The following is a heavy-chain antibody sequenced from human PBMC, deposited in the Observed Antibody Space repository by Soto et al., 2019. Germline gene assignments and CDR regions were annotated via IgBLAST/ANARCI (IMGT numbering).Heavy chain of an antibody. J-gene: IGHJ5*02. CDR3: ARGVYDSHGYSYP. CDR1: GFNFSSYE. V-gene: IGHV3-48*03. D-gene: IGHD3-22*01. Sequence: GGSLILSCAFSGFNFSSYEMNWVRQAPGKGLEWISYISSSGDRIYYADSVKGRFTISRDNPKNSLYLQMNSLRAEDTAVYYGARGVYDSHGYSYPWCPGILVTVAS. CDR2: ISSSGDRI.